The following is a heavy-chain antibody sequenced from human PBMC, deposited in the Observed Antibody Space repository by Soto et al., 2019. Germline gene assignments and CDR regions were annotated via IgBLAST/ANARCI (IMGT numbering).Heavy chain of an antibody. D-gene: IGHD5-12*01. V-gene: IGHV2-5*02. Sequence: QITLKESGPTLVKPTQTLTLTCTFSGFSLSTSGVGVGWIRQPPGKALEWLALIYWDDDKRYSPSLKSRLTSTKYTSKNQVVLTMTNMDSVDTATYYCAHVYGGYGNFDYWGHGTLVTVSS. CDR2: IYWDDDK. CDR3: AHVYGGYGNFDY. J-gene: IGHJ4*01. CDR1: GFSLSTSGVG.